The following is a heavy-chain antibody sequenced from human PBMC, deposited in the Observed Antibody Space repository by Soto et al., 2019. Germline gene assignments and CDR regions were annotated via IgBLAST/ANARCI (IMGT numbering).Heavy chain of an antibody. CDR1: GVSLSTRGMC. V-gene: IGHV2-70*01. Sequence: SGPTLVNPTQTTTLTCTFSGVSLSTRGMCVSWIRQPPGKALEWLALIDWDDDKYYSTSLKTRLTISKDTSKNQVVLTMTNMDPVDTATYYCARRAHYYYGMDVWGQGTTVPVSS. J-gene: IGHJ6*02. CDR2: IDWDDDK. CDR3: ARRAHYYYGMDV.